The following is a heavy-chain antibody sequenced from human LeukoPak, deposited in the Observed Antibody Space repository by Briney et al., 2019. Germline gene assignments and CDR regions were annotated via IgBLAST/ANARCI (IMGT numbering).Heavy chain of an antibody. CDR1: GGSISSSYDY. D-gene: IGHD5-18*01. V-gene: IGHV4-39*01. CDR2: IYYSGST. J-gene: IGHJ4*02. CDR3: ARLRDEGYIYGSLDY. Sequence: SETLSLTCTVSGGSISSSYDYWGWIRQPPGKGLEWIGSIYYSGSTDYNPTLKSRVTISVDTSKKQLSLKLRSVTAADTAVYYCARLRDEGYIYGSLDYWGQGTLVTVSS.